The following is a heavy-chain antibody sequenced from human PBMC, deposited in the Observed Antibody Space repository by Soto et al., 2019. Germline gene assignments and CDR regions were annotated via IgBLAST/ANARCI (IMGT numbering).Heavy chain of an antibody. V-gene: IGHV1-8*01. CDR1: GYTFTSYD. CDR2: MNPNSGNT. D-gene: IGHD6-6*01. J-gene: IGHJ6*02. Sequence: ASVKVSCKASGYTFTSYDINWVRQATGQGLEWMGWMNPNSGNTGYAQKFQGRVTVTRNTSISTAYMELSSLRSEDTAVYYCARVPRSSSPYYYYGMDVWGQGTTVTVSS. CDR3: ARVPRSSSPYYYYGMDV.